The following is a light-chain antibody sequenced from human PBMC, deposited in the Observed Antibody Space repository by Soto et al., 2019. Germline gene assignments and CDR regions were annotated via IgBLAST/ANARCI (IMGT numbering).Light chain of an antibody. Sequence: QLVLTQPPSASASLGASVTLTCTLSSGYSNYKVDWYQQRPGKGPRFVMRVGTGGIVGSKGDGIPDRFSVLGSGLNRYLTIKNIXEEDESDYHCGADHGSGSNFVYVFGTGTKLTVL. J-gene: IGLJ1*01. CDR1: SGYSNYK. CDR3: GADHGSGSNFVYV. V-gene: IGLV9-49*01. CDR2: VGTGGIVG.